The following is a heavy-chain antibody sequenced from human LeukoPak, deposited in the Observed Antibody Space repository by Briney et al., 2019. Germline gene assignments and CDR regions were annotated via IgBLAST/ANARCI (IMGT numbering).Heavy chain of an antibody. CDR3: ARHRGVGEIAAAGSNDAFDI. D-gene: IGHD6-13*01. V-gene: IGHV4-59*08. CDR2: IYYSGNT. Sequence: PSETLSLTCTVSGGSISSYYWSWIRQPPGKGLEWIGYIYYSGNTNCNPSLKSRVTISVDTSKNQFSLKLSSVTAADTAVYYCARHRGVGEIAAAGSNDAFDIWDQGTMVTVSS. CDR1: GGSISSYY. J-gene: IGHJ3*02.